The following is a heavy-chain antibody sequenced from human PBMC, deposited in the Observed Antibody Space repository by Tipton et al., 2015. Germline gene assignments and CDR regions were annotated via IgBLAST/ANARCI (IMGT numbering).Heavy chain of an antibody. J-gene: IGHJ2*01. CDR2: IQYSGST. CDR1: SDSISKYY. D-gene: IGHD3-22*01. CDR3: ARDAGRYYDSSGLSWYFDL. Sequence: TLSLTCSVSSDSISKYYWSWIRQPPGKELEWIGYIQYSGSTNYNPSLKSRVTISVDTSRTQFSLKMSSVTASDTAVYYCARDAGRYYDSSGLSWYFDLWGRGTLVTVSS. V-gene: IGHV4-59*01.